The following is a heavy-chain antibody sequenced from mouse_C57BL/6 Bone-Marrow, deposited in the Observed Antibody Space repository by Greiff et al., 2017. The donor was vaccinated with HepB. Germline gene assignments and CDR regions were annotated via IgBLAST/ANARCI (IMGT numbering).Heavy chain of an antibody. J-gene: IGHJ2*01. Sequence: DVKLVESGGGLVQPGGSLKLSCAASGFTFSDYYMYWVRQTPEKRLEWVAYISNGGGSTYYPDTVKGRFTISRDNAKNTLYLQMSRLKSEDTAMYYCARRAGYYGYFDYWGQGTTLTVSS. CDR3: ARRAGYYGYFDY. V-gene: IGHV5-12*01. CDR1: GFTFSDYY. CDR2: ISNGGGST. D-gene: IGHD1-1*01.